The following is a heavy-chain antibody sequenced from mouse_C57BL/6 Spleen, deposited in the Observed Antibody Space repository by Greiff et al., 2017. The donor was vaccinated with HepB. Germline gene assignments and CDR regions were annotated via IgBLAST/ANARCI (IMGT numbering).Heavy chain of an antibody. J-gene: IGHJ2*01. CDR3: ARDQEEANWDY. D-gene: IGHD4-1*01. V-gene: IGHV3-6*01. Sequence: EVQLVESGPGLVKPSQSLSLTCSVTGYSITSGYYWNWIRQFPGNKLEWMGYISYDGSNNYNPSLKNRISITRDTSKNQFFLKLNSVTTEDTATYYCARDQEEANWDYWGQGTTLTVSS. CDR1: GYSITSGYY. CDR2: ISYDGSN.